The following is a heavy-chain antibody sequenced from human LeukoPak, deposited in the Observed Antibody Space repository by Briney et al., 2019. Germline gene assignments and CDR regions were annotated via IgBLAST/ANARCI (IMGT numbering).Heavy chain of an antibody. J-gene: IGHJ4*02. CDR3: ARAGPESGYGDLPFDY. CDR1: GFTFSSYW. V-gene: IGHV3-7*01. Sequence: PGGSLRPSCAVSGFTFSSYWISWVRQAPGKGLGWVANIKQDGSEKYYVDAVKGRFTISRDNAKNPLYLQMNSRRAEDTAVYYCARAGPESGYGDLPFDYWGQGTLVTVSS. D-gene: IGHD4-17*01. CDR2: IKQDGSEK.